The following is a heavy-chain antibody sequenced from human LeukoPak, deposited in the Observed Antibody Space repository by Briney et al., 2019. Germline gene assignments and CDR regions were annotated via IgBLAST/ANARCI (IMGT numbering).Heavy chain of an antibody. D-gene: IGHD4-17*01. V-gene: IGHV4-59*12. CDR1: GGSFTNYW. J-gene: IGHJ4*02. Sequence: PSETLSLTCTVSGGSFTNYWWSWIRQPPGKGLEWIGYIYYSGSTHYNPSLKSRVTISVDTSKNQFSLKLSSVTAADTAVYYCASGLRARGRWRASFDYWGQGTLVTVSS. CDR2: IYYSGST. CDR3: ASGLRARGRWRASFDY.